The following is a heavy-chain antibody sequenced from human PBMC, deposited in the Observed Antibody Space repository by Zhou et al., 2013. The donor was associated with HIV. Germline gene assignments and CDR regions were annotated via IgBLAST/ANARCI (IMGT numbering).Heavy chain of an antibody. CDR1: GGTFSSYA. V-gene: IGHV1-69*05. D-gene: IGHD2-2*01. CDR2: IIPIFGTA. CDR3: ARSGYCSSTSCPPYYYYYMDV. J-gene: IGHJ6*03. Sequence: QVQLVQSGAEVKKPGSSVKVSCKASGGTFSSYAISWVRQAPGQGLEWMGGIIPIFGTANYAQKFQGRVTITTDESTSTAYMELSSLRSEDTAVYYCARSGYCSSTSCPPYYYYYMDVWGKGTTVTVSS.